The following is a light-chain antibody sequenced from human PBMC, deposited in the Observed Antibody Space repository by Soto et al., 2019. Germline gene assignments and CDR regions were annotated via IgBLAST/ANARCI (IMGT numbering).Light chain of an antibody. Sequence: EIVLTQSPGTLSLSPGERATLSCRASQSVSSYFLAWYQQKPGQAPRLLIYGASSRATGIPDRFSGSGSGTDFTLTISRLEPEDFAVYYCQQCDSSPRTFGGGTKVEIK. CDR3: QQCDSSPRT. CDR1: QSVSSYF. CDR2: GAS. V-gene: IGKV3-20*01. J-gene: IGKJ4*01.